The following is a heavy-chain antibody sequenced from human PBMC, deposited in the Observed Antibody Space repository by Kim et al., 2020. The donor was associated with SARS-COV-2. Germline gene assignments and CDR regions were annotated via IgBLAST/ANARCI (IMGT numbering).Heavy chain of an antibody. D-gene: IGHD2-21*01. CDR1: RFTFSSYA. Sequence: GGSLRLSCAASRFTFSSYAMSWVRQAPGKGLEWVSAISGSGGSTYYADSVKGRFTISRDNSKNTLYLQMNSLRAEDTAVYYCAKDLSRHRFYYYFGMDVWGKGTTVTVSS. CDR3: AKDLSRHRFYYYFGMDV. V-gene: IGHV3-23*01. J-gene: IGHJ6*04. CDR2: ISGSGGST.